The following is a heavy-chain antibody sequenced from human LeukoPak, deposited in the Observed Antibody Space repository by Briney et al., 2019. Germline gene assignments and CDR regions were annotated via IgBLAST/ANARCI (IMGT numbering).Heavy chain of an antibody. CDR3: ARDRDCSGGSCYPDY. V-gene: IGHV3-7*01. CDR1: GFTFSSYW. J-gene: IGHJ4*02. Sequence: GGSLRLSCAASGFTFSSYWMSWVRQAPGKGLEWVANIKQDGSEKYYVDSVKGRFTISRDNAKNSLYLQMNSLRAEDTAVYYCARDRDCSGGSCYPDYWGQGTLVTVSS. D-gene: IGHD2-15*01. CDR2: IKQDGSEK.